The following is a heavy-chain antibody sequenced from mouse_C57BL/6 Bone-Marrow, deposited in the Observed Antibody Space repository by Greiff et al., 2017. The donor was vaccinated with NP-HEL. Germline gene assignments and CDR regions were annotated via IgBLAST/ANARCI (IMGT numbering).Heavy chain of an antibody. CDR1: GYTFTDYE. D-gene: IGHD2-10*01. CDR3: TRCPYYDLYWYFDV. V-gene: IGHV1-15*01. J-gene: IGHJ1*03. Sequence: VKLMESGAELVRPGASVTLSCKASGYTFTDYEMHWVKQTPVHGLEWIGAIDPETGGTAYNQKFKGKAILTADKSSSTAYMELRSLTSEDSAVYYCTRCPYYDLYWYFDVWGTGTTVTVSS. CDR2: IDPETGGT.